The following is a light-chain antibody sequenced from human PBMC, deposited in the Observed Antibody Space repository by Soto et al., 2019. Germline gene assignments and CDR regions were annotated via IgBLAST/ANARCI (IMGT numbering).Light chain of an antibody. CDR2: RAS. CDR1: QNINKW. V-gene: IGKV1-5*03. J-gene: IGKJ2*01. Sequence: DIQMTQSPSTLSASVGDRVTITCRASQNINKWLAWYQQKPGEVPRFLIYRASSLESGVPSRFSGNGSGTDFALTISNLQPDDFATYYCQQYDSYPYTFGRGAKVEIK. CDR3: QQYDSYPYT.